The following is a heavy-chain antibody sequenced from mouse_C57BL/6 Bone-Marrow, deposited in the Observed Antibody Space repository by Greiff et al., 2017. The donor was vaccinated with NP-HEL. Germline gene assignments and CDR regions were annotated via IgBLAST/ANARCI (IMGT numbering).Heavy chain of an antibody. D-gene: IGHD2-4*01. Sequence: VQLQQSGAELVRPGASVKLSCTASGFNIKDDYMHWVKQRPEQGLEWIGWIDPENGDTEYASKFQGKATITADTSSNPAYLQLSSLTSEDTAVYYCTRDYDYDIGAMDYWGQGTSVTVSS. CDR3: TRDYDYDIGAMDY. CDR2: IDPENGDT. CDR1: GFNIKDDY. V-gene: IGHV14-4*01. J-gene: IGHJ4*01.